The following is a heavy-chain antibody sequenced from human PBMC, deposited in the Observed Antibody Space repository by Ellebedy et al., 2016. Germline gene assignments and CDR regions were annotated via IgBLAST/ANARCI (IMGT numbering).Heavy chain of an antibody. D-gene: IGHD3/OR15-3a*01. Sequence: GGSLRLXXAASGFTFSSYAMTWVRQAPGKGLEWVSAISGGGGSTFYADSVKGRFTISRDNSKNTLYLQMNSLRAEDTAVYYCAKIPRTGFEFDYWGQGTLVTVSS. V-gene: IGHV3-23*01. J-gene: IGHJ4*02. CDR3: AKIPRTGFEFDY. CDR2: ISGGGGST. CDR1: GFTFSSYA.